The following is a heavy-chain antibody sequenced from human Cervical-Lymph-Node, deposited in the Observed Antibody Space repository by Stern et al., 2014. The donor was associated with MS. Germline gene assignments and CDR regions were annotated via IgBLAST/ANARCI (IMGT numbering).Heavy chain of an antibody. CDR1: GFAFSYYG. Sequence: EDQLVESGGDLVQPGGSLRLSCAASGFAFSYYGMSWVRQVPGKGLQWVATLNPNGKTTHYADSVEGRFAISRDISKSTLYLQMNSLTAEDTATYYCAADPSTGGGPWGQGTLVTVSS. CDR2: LNPNGKTT. J-gene: IGHJ4*02. V-gene: IGHV3-23*04. D-gene: IGHD1-1*01. CDR3: AADPSTGGGP.